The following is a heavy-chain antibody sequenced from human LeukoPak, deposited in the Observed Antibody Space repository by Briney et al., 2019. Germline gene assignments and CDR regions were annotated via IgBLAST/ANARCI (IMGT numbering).Heavy chain of an antibody. CDR1: VQSFSRYY. CDR2: INHSGST. D-gene: IGHD6-13*01. J-gene: IGHJ4*02. CDR3: ARGHIEVDEQEPFIAAGGHDY. Sequence: SDTLALTCAVYVQSFSRYYWICIPHPPGKGLEWIGEINHSGSTNYNPSLKSRVSLSVDTSKNQSSLKLRCVSAADTAVYYCARGHIEVDEQEPFIAAGGHDYWGQGTLVTVSS. V-gene: IGHV4-34*01.